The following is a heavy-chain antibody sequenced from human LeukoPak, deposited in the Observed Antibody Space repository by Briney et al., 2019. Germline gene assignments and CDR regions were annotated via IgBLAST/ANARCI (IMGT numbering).Heavy chain of an antibody. J-gene: IGHJ4*02. CDR3: AKGPFFYYDASGYNYFDS. CDR1: GFTFSNAW. Sequence: GGSLRLSCAASGFTFSNAWMSWVRQAPGEGLEWVSAMSGSGGMTYSADSVKGRFTISRDNSKDTLYLQMSSLRVEDTAIYYCAKGPFFYYDASGYNYFDSWGQGTLVTVSS. D-gene: IGHD3-22*01. CDR2: MSGSGGMT. V-gene: IGHV3-23*01.